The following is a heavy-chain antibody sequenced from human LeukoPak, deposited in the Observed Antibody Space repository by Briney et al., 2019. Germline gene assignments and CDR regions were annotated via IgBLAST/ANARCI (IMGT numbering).Heavy chain of an antibody. CDR2: IIPIFGTA. CDR3: AREAPNSYGFYYFDY. J-gene: IGHJ4*02. D-gene: IGHD5-18*01. Sequence: SVTVSCTASGGTFSSYAISWVRQAPGQGLEWMGGIIPIFGTANYAQKFQGRVTITADESTSTAYMELSSLRSEDTAVYYCAREAPNSYGFYYFDYWGQGTLVTVSS. CDR1: GGTFSSYA. V-gene: IGHV1-69*01.